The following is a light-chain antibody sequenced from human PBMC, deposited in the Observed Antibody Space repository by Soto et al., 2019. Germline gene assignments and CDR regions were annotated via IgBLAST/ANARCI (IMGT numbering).Light chain of an antibody. CDR2: GAS. V-gene: IGKV3-20*01. CDR3: QQYGSSGT. Sequence: EILLTQSPGTLSLSPGERATLSGMASQSVSNNYLAWYQQKPGQAPRLLIYGASNRATGIPDRFSGSGSGTDFTLTISRLEPEDFAVYYCQQYGSSGTFGQGTKVDIK. CDR1: QSVSNNY. J-gene: IGKJ1*01.